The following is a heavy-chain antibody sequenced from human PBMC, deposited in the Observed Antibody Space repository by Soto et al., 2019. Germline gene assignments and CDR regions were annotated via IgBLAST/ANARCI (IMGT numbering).Heavy chain of an antibody. D-gene: IGHD2-2*02. V-gene: IGHV4-59*01. CDR3: ARGAISTKIEY. Sequence: PSETLSLTCSVSGISIDKNYWTWIRQIPGKGLEWIGYILYGGGSSFNPSLKSRVTMSIDTSKSQFSLKLSSVTAADTAVYYCARGAISTKIEYWGHGTLVTVSS. CDR1: GISIDKNY. J-gene: IGHJ4*01. CDR2: ILYGGGS.